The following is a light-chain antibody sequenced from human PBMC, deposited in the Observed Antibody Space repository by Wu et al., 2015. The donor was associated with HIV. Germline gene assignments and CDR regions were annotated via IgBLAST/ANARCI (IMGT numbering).Light chain of an antibody. CDR2: ATY. Sequence: DIQMTQSPSSLSASVGDRVTITCRASQGISNFLAWYQQKPGQVPKRLIYATYTLQSGVPSRFSGGGSGTEFTLTISSLQPEDFATYYCLQHNIYPWTFGQGTKVEIK. V-gene: IGKV1-17*01. CDR3: LQHNIYPWT. J-gene: IGKJ1*01. CDR1: QGISNF.